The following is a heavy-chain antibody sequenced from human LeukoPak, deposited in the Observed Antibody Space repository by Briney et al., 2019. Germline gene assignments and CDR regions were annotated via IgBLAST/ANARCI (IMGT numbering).Heavy chain of an antibody. CDR2: INHSGST. D-gene: IGHD3-22*01. Sequence: NPSETLSLTCAVYGGSFSGYYWSWIRQPPGKGLEWIGEINHSGSTNYNPSLKSRVTISVDTSKNQFSLKLSSVTAADTAVYYCARVYYDSSGTQTFNYWGQGTLVTVSS. J-gene: IGHJ4*02. CDR1: GGSFSGYY. V-gene: IGHV4-34*01. CDR3: ARVYYDSSGTQTFNY.